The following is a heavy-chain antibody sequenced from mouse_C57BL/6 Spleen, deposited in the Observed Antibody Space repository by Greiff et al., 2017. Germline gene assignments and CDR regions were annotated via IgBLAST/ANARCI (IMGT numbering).Heavy chain of an antibody. CDR3: TREYFSTTVVANPYAMDY. J-gene: IGHJ4*01. CDR1: GFTFSSYA. CDR2: ISSGGDYI. V-gene: IGHV5-9-1*02. Sequence: EVQGVESGEGLVKPGGSLKLSCAASGFTFSSYAMSWVRQTPEKRLEWVAYISSGGDYIYYADTVKGRFTISRDNASNTLYLHMSRLKSEDTARYYCTREYFSTTVVANPYAMDYWGQGTSVTVSS. D-gene: IGHD1-1*01.